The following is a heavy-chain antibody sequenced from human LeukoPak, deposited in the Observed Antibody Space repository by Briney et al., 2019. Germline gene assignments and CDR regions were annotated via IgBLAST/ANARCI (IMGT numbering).Heavy chain of an antibody. Sequence: GGSLRLSCAASGFTFSNYWMHWVRQAPGRGLVWVSRIKSDGSITTYADSVKGRFTISRDNAKNTLYLQMNSLRAEDTAVYYCARDPFYGDADLDSWGRGTLVTVSS. CDR2: IKSDGSIT. D-gene: IGHD4-17*01. V-gene: IGHV3-74*01. CDR3: ARDPFYGDADLDS. J-gene: IGHJ4*02. CDR1: GFTFSNYW.